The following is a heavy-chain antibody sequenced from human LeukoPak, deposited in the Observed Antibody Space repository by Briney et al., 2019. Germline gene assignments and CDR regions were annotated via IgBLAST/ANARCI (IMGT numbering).Heavy chain of an antibody. CDR2: IGHAGDT. CDR1: GVAFSSSD. D-gene: IGHD1-26*01. J-gene: IGHJ4*02. Sequence: GGSLRLSCAASGVAFSSSDMHWVRQVSGKGLEWVSAIGHAGDTYYADSVKGRFTISREDAKNYFFLQMNSLRAGDTAVYFCAALGDSIYWGQGTLVTVSS. CDR3: AALGDSIY. V-gene: IGHV3-13*01.